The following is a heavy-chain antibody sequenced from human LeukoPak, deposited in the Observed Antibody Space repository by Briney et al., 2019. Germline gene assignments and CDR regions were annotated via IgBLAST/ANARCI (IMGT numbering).Heavy chain of an antibody. D-gene: IGHD3-22*01. Sequence: GGSLRLSCAASGFTFSSYGMHWVRQAPGKGLEWVAVISYDGSNKYYADSVKGRFTISRDNSKNTLYLQMNSLRAEDTAVYYCAKGEYYYDPADAFGIWGQGTMVTVSS. CDR2: ISYDGSNK. J-gene: IGHJ3*02. CDR3: AKGEYYYDPADAFGI. CDR1: GFTFSSYG. V-gene: IGHV3-30*18.